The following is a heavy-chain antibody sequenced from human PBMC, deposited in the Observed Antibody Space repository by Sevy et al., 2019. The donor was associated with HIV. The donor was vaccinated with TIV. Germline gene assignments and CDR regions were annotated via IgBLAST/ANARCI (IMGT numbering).Heavy chain of an antibody. Sequence: ASVKVSCKVSGHTLSELPMHWVRQAPGKGLEWMGGFDEDGETLYAQKFQGRVTMTDDTSTDTAYMELSSLRSDDTAVYYCATDIVVGRDYWGQGTLVTVSS. CDR2: FDEDGET. CDR3: ATDIVVGRDY. V-gene: IGHV1-24*01. CDR1: GHTLSELP. D-gene: IGHD2-2*01. J-gene: IGHJ4*02.